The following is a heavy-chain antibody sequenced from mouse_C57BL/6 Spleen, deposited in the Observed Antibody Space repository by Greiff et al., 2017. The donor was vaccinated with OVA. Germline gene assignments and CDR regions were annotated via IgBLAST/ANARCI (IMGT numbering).Heavy chain of an antibody. D-gene: IGHD1-1*01. V-gene: IGHV1-22*01. J-gene: IGHJ4*01. Sequence: VQLQQSGPELVKPGASVKMSCKASGYTFTDYNMHWVKQSHGKSLEWIGYINPNNGGTSYNQKFKGKATLTVNKSSSTAYMELRSLTSEDSAVYYCASYIYYYGSSYVGNYAMDYWGQGTSVTVSS. CDR2: INPNNGGT. CDR3: ASYIYYYGSSYVGNYAMDY. CDR1: GYTFTDYN.